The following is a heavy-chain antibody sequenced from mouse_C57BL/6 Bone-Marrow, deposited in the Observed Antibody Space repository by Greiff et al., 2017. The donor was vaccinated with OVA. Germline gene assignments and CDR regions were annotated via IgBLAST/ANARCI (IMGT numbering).Heavy chain of an antibody. Sequence: QVQLQQSGPGLVAPSQSLSITCTVSGFSLTSYAISWVRQPPGKGLEWLGVIWTGGGTNYNSALKSRLSTSKDNSKSQVFLKMNSLQTDDTAKYDCARKGYGYDLNYFDYWGQGTTLTVSS. V-gene: IGHV2-9-1*01. D-gene: IGHD2-2*01. CDR2: IWTGGGT. J-gene: IGHJ2*01. CDR1: GFSLTSYA. CDR3: ARKGYGYDLNYFDY.